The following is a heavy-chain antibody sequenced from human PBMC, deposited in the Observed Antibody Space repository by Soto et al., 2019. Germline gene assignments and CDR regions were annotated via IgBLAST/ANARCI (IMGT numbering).Heavy chain of an antibody. V-gene: IGHV4-59*01. CDR1: GGSIISYY. D-gene: IGHD2-15*01. CDR2: IYYSGST. CDR3: TRDTDDCSGGSYYGPWFDH. J-gene: IGHJ5*02. Sequence: SETLSLTCTVSGGSIISYYWSWIRQPPGKGLELIGYIYYSGSTNYNPSLKSRVTISVGTSTNQFSLKLCISTAAETGGYHCTRDTDDCSGGSYYGPWFDHWGQGTLVTVSS.